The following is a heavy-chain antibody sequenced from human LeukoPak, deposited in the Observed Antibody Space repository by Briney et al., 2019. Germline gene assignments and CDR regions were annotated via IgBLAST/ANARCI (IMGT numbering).Heavy chain of an antibody. Sequence: GGSLRLSCSASGFTFSTYWMSWVRQAPGKGLEWVAVIWYDGSNKYYADSVRGRFTISRDNSKNTLYLQMNSLRAEDTAVYYCARGLGYSSGWAFDYWGQGTLVTVSS. CDR2: IWYDGSNK. CDR3: ARGLGYSSGWAFDY. J-gene: IGHJ4*02. CDR1: GFTFSTYW. V-gene: IGHV3-33*08. D-gene: IGHD6-19*01.